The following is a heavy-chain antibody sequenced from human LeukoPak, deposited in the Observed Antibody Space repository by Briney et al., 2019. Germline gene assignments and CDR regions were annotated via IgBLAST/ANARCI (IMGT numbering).Heavy chain of an antibody. CDR3: ARESGIEAPGRSLAY. Sequence: SETLSLTCAVYGGSFRGYYWSWIRQPQGKGLEWIGEINHSGGTNYNPSLKSRVAISIDTSKDQFSLKLSSVTAADTAVYYCARESGIEAPGRSLAYWGQGTLVTVSS. CDR1: GGSFRGYY. V-gene: IGHV4-34*01. D-gene: IGHD6-13*01. J-gene: IGHJ4*02. CDR2: INHSGGT.